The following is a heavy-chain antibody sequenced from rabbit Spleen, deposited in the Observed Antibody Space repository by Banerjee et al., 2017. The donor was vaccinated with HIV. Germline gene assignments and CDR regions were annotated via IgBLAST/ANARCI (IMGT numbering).Heavy chain of an antibody. D-gene: IGHD4-1*01. Sequence: QEQLEESGGDLVKPEGSLTLTCTASGFSFSNSYWICWVRQAPGKGLEWIACIDAGSSGSTYYASWAKGRFTISKTSSTTVTLQMTSLTAADTATYFCARETSSGWGVVSYYFNLWGPGTLVTVS. J-gene: IGHJ4*01. CDR3: ARETSSGWGVVSYYFNL. CDR1: GFSFSNSYW. V-gene: IGHV1S45*01. CDR2: IDAGSSGST.